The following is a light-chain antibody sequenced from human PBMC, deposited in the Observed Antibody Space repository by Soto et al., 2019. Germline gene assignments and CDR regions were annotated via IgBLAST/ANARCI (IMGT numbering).Light chain of an antibody. V-gene: IGKV3-15*01. J-gene: IGKJ2*01. CDR3: QQYNTWPYT. CDR1: QSVSRN. Sequence: EIVITQSPATLSVSPRERANLSCRASQSVSRNLACYQLNPGQAPRLLIYGASTRATGIPARFSGSGSGKEFTLTISGLQSEDFADYYCQQYNTWPYTFGQGTKLELK. CDR2: GAS.